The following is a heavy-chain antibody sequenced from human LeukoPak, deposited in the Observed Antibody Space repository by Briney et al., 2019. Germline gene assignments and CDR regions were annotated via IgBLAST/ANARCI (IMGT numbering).Heavy chain of an antibody. CDR2: ISAYNGNT. CDR3: ARLGYCSGGSCAYYYYGMDV. CDR1: GYTFTGYG. D-gene: IGHD2-15*01. J-gene: IGHJ6*02. V-gene: IGHV1-18*01. Sequence: WASVKVSCKASGYTFTGYGISWVRQAPGQGLEWMGWISAYNGNTNYAQKLQGRVTMTTDTSTSTAYMELRSLRSDDTAVYYCARLGYCSGGSCAYYYYGMDVWGQGTTVTVSS.